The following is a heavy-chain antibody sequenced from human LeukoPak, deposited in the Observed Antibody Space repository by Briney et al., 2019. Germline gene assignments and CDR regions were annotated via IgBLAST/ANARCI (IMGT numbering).Heavy chain of an antibody. J-gene: IGHJ4*02. CDR3: ARHLYGGNPEDYFDY. Sequence: SETLSLTCTVSGGSISSYYWSWIRQPPGKGLEWIGYIYYSGSTNYNPSLKSRVTISVDTSKNQFSLKLSSVTAADTAVYYCARHLYGGNPEDYFDYWGQGTLVTVSS. V-gene: IGHV4-59*08. CDR1: GGSISSYY. CDR2: IYYSGST. D-gene: IGHD4-23*01.